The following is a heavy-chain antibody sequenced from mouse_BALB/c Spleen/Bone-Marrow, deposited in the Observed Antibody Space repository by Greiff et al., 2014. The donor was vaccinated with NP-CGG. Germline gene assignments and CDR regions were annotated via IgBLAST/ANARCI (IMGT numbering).Heavy chain of an antibody. Sequence: QVHVKQSGAELVRPGTSVKVSCKASGYAFTNYLIEWVKQRPGQGLEWIGVINPGSGATDYNEKFKGKATLTADKSSSTAYMHLSSLTSDDSAVYFCARERGDYWGQGTSVTVSS. J-gene: IGHJ4*01. V-gene: IGHV1-54*01. CDR3: ARERGDY. CDR2: INPGSGAT. CDR1: GYAFTNYL.